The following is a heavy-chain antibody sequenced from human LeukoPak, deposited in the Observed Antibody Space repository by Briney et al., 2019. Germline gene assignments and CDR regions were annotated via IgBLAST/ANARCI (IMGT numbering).Heavy chain of an antibody. CDR1: GYTFTSYG. CDR3: ARIDIVVVPAAAYGMDV. CDR2: ISAYNGNT. J-gene: IGHJ6*01. D-gene: IGHD2-2*01. Sequence: GASVKVSCKASGYTFTSYGISWVRQAPGQGLEWMGWISAYNGNTNYAQKLQGRVTMTTDTSTSTAYMELRSLRSDDTAVYYCARIDIVVVPAAAYGMDVWGQGTTVTVSS. V-gene: IGHV1-18*01.